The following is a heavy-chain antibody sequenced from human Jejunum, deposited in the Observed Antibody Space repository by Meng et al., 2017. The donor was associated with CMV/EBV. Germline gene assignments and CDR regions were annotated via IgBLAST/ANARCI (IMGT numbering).Heavy chain of an antibody. D-gene: IGHD5-18*01. CDR2: IKNDGTYT. Sequence: DVQLVESXXGSVHPGGXLRRACVVSGFTFSSHWMHWVRQRPGKGLVSIARIKNDGTYTTYAESVRGRFTISRDNAANTVYLQMNGLRVEDSAVYYCARVGYSGNWDPLDYWGQGTLVTVSS. CDR1: GFTFSSHW. CDR3: ARVGYSGNWDPLDY. V-gene: IGHV3-74*03. J-gene: IGHJ4*02.